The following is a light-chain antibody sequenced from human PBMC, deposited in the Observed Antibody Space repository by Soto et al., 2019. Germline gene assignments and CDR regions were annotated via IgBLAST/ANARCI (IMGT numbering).Light chain of an antibody. Sequence: EIVMTQSPGTLSLSPGERATLSCRASQSVSSRLAWYQQQPGQAPRLLISGASSRATGIPDRFSGSGSGTTFTPTISRLEPEEFLVNYCQHYVGGSPITFGQGTRLEIK. CDR1: QSVSSR. CDR3: QHYVGGSPIT. V-gene: IGKV3-20*01. CDR2: GAS. J-gene: IGKJ5*01.